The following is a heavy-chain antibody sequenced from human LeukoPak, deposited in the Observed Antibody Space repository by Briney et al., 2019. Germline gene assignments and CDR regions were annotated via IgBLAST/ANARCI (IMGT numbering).Heavy chain of an antibody. CDR1: GGSISIYY. CDR3: ARQDSSGYLDY. V-gene: IGHV4-59*08. D-gene: IGHD3-22*01. Sequence: SETLSLTCTVSGGSISIYYWSWLRQPPGEAVEWIGYIYYSGSTNYNPSLKSRVTISVDTSKNQFSLKLSSVTAADTAVYYCARQDSSGYLDYWGQGTLVTVSS. CDR2: IYYSGST. J-gene: IGHJ4*02.